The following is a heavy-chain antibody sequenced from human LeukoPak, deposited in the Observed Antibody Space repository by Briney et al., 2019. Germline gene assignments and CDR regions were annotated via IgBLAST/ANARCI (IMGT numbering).Heavy chain of an antibody. CDR1: GFRFSDYP. CDR3: ASDQRYAFDY. D-gene: IGHD3-9*01. J-gene: IGHJ4*02. CDR2: IRTSAEGANYA. Sequence: WGSLRLSCATSGFRFSDYPMNWVRQAPGKGLEWVSNIRTSAEGANYAYYADSVKGRVTISRDDAKSTLYLHMNSLRDDDTAVYYCASDQRYAFDYWGQGILVTVSS. V-gene: IGHV3-48*02.